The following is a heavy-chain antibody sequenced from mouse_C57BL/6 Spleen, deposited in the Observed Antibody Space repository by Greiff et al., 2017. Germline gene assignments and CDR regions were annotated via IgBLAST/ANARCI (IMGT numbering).Heavy chain of an antibody. V-gene: IGHV5-4*01. J-gene: IGHJ2*01. CDR3: ARDGYPDY. CDR2: ISDGGSYT. D-gene: IGHD2-2*01. CDR1: GFTFSSYA. Sequence: EVQRVESGGGLVKPGGSLKLSCAASGFTFSSYAMSWVRQTPEKRLEWVATISDGGSYTYYPDNVKGRFTISRDNAKNNLYLQMSHLKSEDTAMYYCARDGYPDYWGQGTTLTVSS.